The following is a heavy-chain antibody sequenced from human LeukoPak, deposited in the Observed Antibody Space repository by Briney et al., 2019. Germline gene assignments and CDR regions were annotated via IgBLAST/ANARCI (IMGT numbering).Heavy chain of an antibody. CDR2: IRYDGSNK. D-gene: IGHD2-21*01. J-gene: IGHJ5*02. V-gene: IGHV3-30*02. CDR1: GFTFSSYG. CDR3: AKAVVVIAPLHDWFDP. Sequence: PGGSLRLSCAASGFTFSSYGMHWVRQAPGKWLEWVAFIRYDGSNKYYADSVKGRFTISRDNSKNTLYLQMNSLGAEDTAVYYCAKAVVVIAPLHDWFDPWGQGTLVTVSS.